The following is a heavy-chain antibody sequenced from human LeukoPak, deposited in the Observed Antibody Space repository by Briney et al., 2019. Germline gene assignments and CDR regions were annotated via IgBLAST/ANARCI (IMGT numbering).Heavy chain of an antibody. CDR1: GGSFSGYY. V-gene: IGHV4-34*01. CDR3: AREPYSSADSAFDI. D-gene: IGHD2-21*01. J-gene: IGHJ3*02. CDR2: INHSGST. Sequence: SETLSLTCAVYGGSFSGYYWSWIRQPPGKGLEWIGEINHSGSTNYNPSLKSRVTISVDTSKNQFSLKLSSVTAADTAVYFCAREPYSSADSAFDIWGQGTMVTVSS.